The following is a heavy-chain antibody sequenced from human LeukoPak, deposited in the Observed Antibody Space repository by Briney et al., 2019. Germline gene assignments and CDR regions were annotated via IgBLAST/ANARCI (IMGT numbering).Heavy chain of an antibody. D-gene: IGHD5-12*01. Sequence: SSETLSLTCTVSGGSISSSSYYWGWIRQPPGKGLEWVSSISSSSSYIYYADSVKGRFTISRDNAKNSLYLQMNSLRAEDTAVYYWASQEYSGYDSIWGQGTLVTVSS. CDR3: ASQEYSGYDSI. V-gene: IGHV3-21*01. J-gene: IGHJ4*02. CDR2: ISSSSSYI. CDR1: GGSISSSS.